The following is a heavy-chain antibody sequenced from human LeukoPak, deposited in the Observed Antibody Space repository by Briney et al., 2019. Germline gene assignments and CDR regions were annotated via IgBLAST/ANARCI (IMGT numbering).Heavy chain of an antibody. CDR1: GYTFTGYY. Sequence: ASVKVSCKASGYTFTGYYMHWVRQATGQGLEGMGWMNPNSGNTGYAQKFQGTVTITRNTSISTGYMELRSLRSEDTAVYYCARVYCGGGSCYSRGAFDPWGQGTLVTVSS. CDR2: MNPNSGNT. J-gene: IGHJ5*02. CDR3: ARVYCGGGSCYSRGAFDP. D-gene: IGHD2-15*01. V-gene: IGHV1-8*03.